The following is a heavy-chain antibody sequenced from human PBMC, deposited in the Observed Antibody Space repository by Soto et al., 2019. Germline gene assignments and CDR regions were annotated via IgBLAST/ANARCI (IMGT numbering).Heavy chain of an antibody. V-gene: IGHV4-30-4*01. Sequence: QVQLQESGPGLVKPSQTLSLTCTVSGGSISSGDYYWSWIRQPPGKGLEWIGYIYYSGSTYYNPSLKSRVTLSVDTSKNQFSLKLSAVTAADTAVYYCASEYYDYVSALAPPRYGMAVWGQGTTVTVSS. CDR3: ASEYYDYVSALAPPRYGMAV. D-gene: IGHD3-16*01. J-gene: IGHJ6*02. CDR2: IYYSGST. CDR1: GGSISSGDYY.